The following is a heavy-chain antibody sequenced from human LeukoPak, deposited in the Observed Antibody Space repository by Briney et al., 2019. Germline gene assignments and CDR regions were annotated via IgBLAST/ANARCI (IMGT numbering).Heavy chain of an antibody. Sequence: PSETLSLTCAVYGGSFSGYYWSWIRQPPGKGLEWIGEINHSGSTNYNPSLKSRVTISVDTSKNQFSLKLSSVTAADTAAYYCAREQGAAAGTDYWGQGTLVTVSS. V-gene: IGHV4-34*01. CDR1: GGSFSGYY. D-gene: IGHD6-13*01. J-gene: IGHJ4*02. CDR2: INHSGST. CDR3: AREQGAAAGTDY.